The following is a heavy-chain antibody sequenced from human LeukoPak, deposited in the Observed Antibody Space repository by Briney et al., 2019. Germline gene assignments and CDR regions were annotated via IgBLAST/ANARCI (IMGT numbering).Heavy chain of an antibody. CDR1: GFTFSSYS. Sequence: GGSLRLSCAASGFTFSSYSMNWVRQAPGKGLEWVSYISSSSSTIYYADSVKGRFTISSDNAKNSLYLQMNSLRAEDTAVYYCATPRGVYCSSTSCTDYWGQGTLVTVSS. J-gene: IGHJ4*02. CDR3: ATPRGVYCSSTSCTDY. D-gene: IGHD2-2*01. V-gene: IGHV3-48*01. CDR2: ISSSSSTI.